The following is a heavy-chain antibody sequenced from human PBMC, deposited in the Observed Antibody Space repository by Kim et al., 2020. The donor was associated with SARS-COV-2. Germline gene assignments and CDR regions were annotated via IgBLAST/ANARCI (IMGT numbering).Heavy chain of an antibody. V-gene: IGHV6-1*01. J-gene: IGHJ4*02. CDR3: ARDRQRAGTGVDY. Sequence: YAVSVKGRITINPDPAKNKFALQLNSVTPEDTAVYYCARDRQRAGTGVDYWGQGSLVTVSS. D-gene: IGHD6-19*01.